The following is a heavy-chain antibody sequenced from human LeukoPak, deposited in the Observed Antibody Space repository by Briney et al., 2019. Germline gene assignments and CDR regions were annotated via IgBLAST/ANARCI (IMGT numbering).Heavy chain of an antibody. V-gene: IGHV3-30*04. Sequence: GRSLRLSCAASGFTFSTYTMYWVRQAPGKGLEWVAVISHDGNDKYYADSVKGRFTISGDNSKNTLFLQMNSLSDDDTAVYSCARITSFYYFDYWGQGTLVTVSS. CDR2: ISHDGNDK. CDR3: ARITSFYYFDY. D-gene: IGHD1-20*01. CDR1: GFTFSTYT. J-gene: IGHJ4*02.